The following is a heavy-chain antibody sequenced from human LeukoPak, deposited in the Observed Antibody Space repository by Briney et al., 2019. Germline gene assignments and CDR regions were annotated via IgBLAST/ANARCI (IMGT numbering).Heavy chain of an antibody. CDR3: ARSSRYCSGGSCYSVPRAFDY. Sequence: SETLSLTCAVYGGSFSGYYWSWIRQPPGKGLEWIGYIYYSGSTNYNPSLKSRVTISVDTSKNQFSLKLSSVTAADTAVYYCARSSRYCSGGSCYSVPRAFDYWGQGTLVTVSS. D-gene: IGHD2-15*01. V-gene: IGHV4-59*01. CDR1: GGSFSGYY. J-gene: IGHJ4*02. CDR2: IYYSGST.